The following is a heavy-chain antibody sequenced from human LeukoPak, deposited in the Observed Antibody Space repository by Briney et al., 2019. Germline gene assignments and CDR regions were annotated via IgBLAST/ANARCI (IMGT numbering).Heavy chain of an antibody. Sequence: SETLSLTCAVYGGSFSGYYWSRIRQPPGKGLEWIGEINHSGSTNYNPSLKSRVTISVDTSKNQFSLKLSSVTAADTAVYYCARVYCGGGSCYSYYYYYMDVWGKGTTVTVSS. CDR3: ARVYCGGGSCYSYYYYYMDV. D-gene: IGHD2-15*01. V-gene: IGHV4-34*01. J-gene: IGHJ6*03. CDR2: INHSGST. CDR1: GGSFSGYY.